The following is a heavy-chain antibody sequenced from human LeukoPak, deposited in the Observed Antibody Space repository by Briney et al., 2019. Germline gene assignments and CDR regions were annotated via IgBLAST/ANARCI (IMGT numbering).Heavy chain of an antibody. CDR1: GFTFSSNA. J-gene: IGHJ4*02. V-gene: IGHV3-23*01. Sequence: PGGSLRLSCAASGFTFSSNAMKWVRQAPGKGLEWVSAISSSGDNTYYADSVKGRFTISRDNSRNTLYLQINSLRAEDTAVYYCAKGGSIWYSIDYRGQGTLVTVSS. D-gene: IGHD6-13*01. CDR3: AKGGSIWYSIDY. CDR2: ISSSGDNT.